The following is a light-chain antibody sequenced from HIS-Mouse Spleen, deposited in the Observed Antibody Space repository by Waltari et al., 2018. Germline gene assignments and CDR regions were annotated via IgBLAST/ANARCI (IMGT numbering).Light chain of an antibody. CDR3: SSYAGSNNLV. CDR2: EFS. V-gene: IGLV2-8*01. J-gene: IGLJ2*01. CDR1: SSDVGGYHH. Sequence: QSALTQPPSASGSPGQSVTISCTGTSSDVGGYHHVSWYQQHPGKAPKLMIYEFSKRPSGVPDRFSGSKSGNTASLTVSGLQAEDEADYYCSSYAGSNNLVFGGGTKLTVL.